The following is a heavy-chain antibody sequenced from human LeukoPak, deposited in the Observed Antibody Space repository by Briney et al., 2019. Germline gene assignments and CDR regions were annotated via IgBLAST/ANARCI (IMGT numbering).Heavy chain of an antibody. Sequence: GGSLRLSCAASGFTFEDYAMHWVRQAPGKGLEWVSGISWNSGSIGYADSVKGRFTISRDNAKNSLYLQMNSLRAEDTALYYCAKDLEGIAVAGSFDYWGQGTLVTVSS. CDR3: AKDLEGIAVAGSFDY. V-gene: IGHV3-9*01. CDR2: ISWNSGSI. CDR1: GFTFEDYA. D-gene: IGHD6-19*01. J-gene: IGHJ4*02.